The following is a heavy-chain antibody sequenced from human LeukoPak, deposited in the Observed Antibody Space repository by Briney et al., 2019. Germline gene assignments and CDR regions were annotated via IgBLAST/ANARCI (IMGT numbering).Heavy chain of an antibody. J-gene: IGHJ4*02. CDR2: INPSGGST. V-gene: IGHV1-46*01. CDR1: GYTFTSYY. D-gene: IGHD6-13*01. Sequence: ASVKVSCKASGYTFTSYYMHWVRQAPGQGLEWMGIINPSGGSTSYAQKFQGRVTMTRDTSTSTVYMELSSLRSEDTAVYHCARDIYSSSWYKDYFDYWGQGTLVTVSS. CDR3: ARDIYSSSWYKDYFDY.